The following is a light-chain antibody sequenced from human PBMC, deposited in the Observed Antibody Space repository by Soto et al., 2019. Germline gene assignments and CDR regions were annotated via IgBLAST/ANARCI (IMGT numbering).Light chain of an antibody. V-gene: IGLV2-14*03. CDR1: SSDVGGSNY. CDR3: SSYTTSNTRQIV. Sequence: QSALTQPASVSRSPGQSITISCTGTSSDVGGSNYVSWYQHHPGKAPKLIIYDVTNRPSGVSNPFSGSKSGNTASLTISGLQPEDEADYYCSSYTTSNTRQIVFGTGTKLTVL. J-gene: IGLJ1*01. CDR2: DVT.